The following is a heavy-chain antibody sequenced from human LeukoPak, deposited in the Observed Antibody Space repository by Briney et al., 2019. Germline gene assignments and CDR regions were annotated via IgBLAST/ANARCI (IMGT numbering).Heavy chain of an antibody. CDR2: IKQDGSEK. V-gene: IGHV3-7*01. Sequence: GGSLRLSCAASGFTFSNYWMSWVRQAPGKGLEWVANIKQDGSEKYYVDSVKGRFTISRDNAKNSLYLQMNSLRAEDTAVYYCARDEYSSSSFDYWGQGTLVTVSS. D-gene: IGHD6-6*01. J-gene: IGHJ4*02. CDR1: GFTFSNYW. CDR3: ARDEYSSSSFDY.